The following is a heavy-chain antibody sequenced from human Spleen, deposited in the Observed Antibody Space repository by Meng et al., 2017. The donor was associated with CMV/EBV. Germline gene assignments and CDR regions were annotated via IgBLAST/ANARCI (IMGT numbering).Heavy chain of an antibody. CDR3: ARGGYCSSTSCYVYGMDV. Sequence: SVKVSCKASENTFSSYGLSWVRQAPGQGLEWMGTFIPILNTAEYARKFQGRVTITADKSSTTTHLELSSLTSGDTAVYYCARGGYCSSTSCYVYGMDVWGQGTTVTVSS. CDR2: FIPILNTA. CDR1: ENTFSSYG. J-gene: IGHJ6*02. V-gene: IGHV1-69*04. D-gene: IGHD2-2*01.